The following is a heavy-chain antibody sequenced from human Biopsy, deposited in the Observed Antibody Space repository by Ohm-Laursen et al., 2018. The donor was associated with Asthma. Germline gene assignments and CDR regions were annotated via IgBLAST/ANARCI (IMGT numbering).Heavy chain of an antibody. CDR2: IYYDGSRK. CDR1: GFTFSSHA. V-gene: IGHV3-33*01. Sequence: SLRLSCAASGFTFSSHALHWVRQAPGKGLEWVAGIYYDGSRKYYTESVKGRFTISRDNSKNRLYLEMASRRAEDTAVYYCAREKVIESRGFQNWFDPWGQGTLVHVSS. J-gene: IGHJ5*02. CDR3: AREKVIESRGFQNWFDP. D-gene: IGHD3-16*02.